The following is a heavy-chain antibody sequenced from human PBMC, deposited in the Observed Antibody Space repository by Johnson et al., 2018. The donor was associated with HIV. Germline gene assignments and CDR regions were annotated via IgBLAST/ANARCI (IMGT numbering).Heavy chain of an antibody. CDR1: GFTFSSYG. D-gene: IGHD4-17*01. CDR2: ISSSGSSI. CDR3: ARDSTPWGGEHVGYAFDL. V-gene: IGHV3-48*04. J-gene: IGHJ3*01. Sequence: VQLVESGGGVVQPGRSLRLSCAASGFTFSSYGMHWVRQAPGKGLECISYISSSGSSIYYTDSLKGRFTISRDNAKNSLYLQMNSLKAEDTGVYYCARDSTPWGGEHVGYAFDLWGRGTLVTISS.